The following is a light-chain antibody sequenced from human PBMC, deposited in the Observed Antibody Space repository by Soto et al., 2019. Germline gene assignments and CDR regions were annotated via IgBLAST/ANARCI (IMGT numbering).Light chain of an antibody. J-gene: IGLJ1*01. V-gene: IGLV2-23*02. CDR1: SGEIGNYNF. CDR2: EVS. CDR3: CSHAGSGTEV. Sequence: QSVLTQPASVSGSPGQSITISCTGTSGEIGNYNFVSWYQQHPGKAPQLMVYEVSKRPSGVSNRFSGSKSGNTAPLTISGLQAEDEADYYCCSHAGSGTEVFGTGTKVTVL.